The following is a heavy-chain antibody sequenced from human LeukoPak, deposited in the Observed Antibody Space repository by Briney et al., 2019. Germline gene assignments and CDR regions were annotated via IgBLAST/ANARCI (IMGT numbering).Heavy chain of an antibody. V-gene: IGHV3-9*01. J-gene: IGHJ4*02. CDR1: GFTFDDYA. D-gene: IGHD4-17*01. Sequence: PGRSLRLSCAASGFTFDDYAMHWVRQAPGKGLEWVSGIGWNSGSIGYADSVKGRFTISRDNAKNSLYLQMNSLRAEDTALYYCAKGMTTALAARRQGYDYWGQGTLVTVSS. CDR2: IGWNSGSI. CDR3: AKGMTTALAARRQGYDY.